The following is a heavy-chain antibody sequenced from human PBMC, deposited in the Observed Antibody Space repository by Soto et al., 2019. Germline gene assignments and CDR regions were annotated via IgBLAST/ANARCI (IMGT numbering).Heavy chain of an antibody. CDR3: ARVGWSRLLRWFDP. J-gene: IGHJ5*02. V-gene: IGHV1-69*01. Sequence: QVQLVQSGAEVKKPGSSVKVSCKASGGTFSSYAISWVRQAPGQGLEWMGGIIPIFGKANYAQKFQGRVTISAAECTSTAYMELGSLRSEDRAVYYCARVGWSRLLRWFDPWGQGTMVTVSS. CDR1: GGTFSSYA. D-gene: IGHD2-15*01. CDR2: IIPIFGKA.